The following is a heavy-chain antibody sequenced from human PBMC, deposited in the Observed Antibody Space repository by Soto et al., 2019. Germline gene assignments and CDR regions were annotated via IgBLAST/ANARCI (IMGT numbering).Heavy chain of an antibody. D-gene: IGHD6-19*01. Sequence: PSQTLSLTCAISGDSVSSNSATWDWIRQSPSRGLEWLGRTYHRSKWYNDYAVSVKTRITINPDTSKNQFSLQLNSVTPEDTAVYYCARARAIAVAGKINSVMDVWGQGTTVTVSS. CDR2: TYHRSKWYN. V-gene: IGHV6-1*01. J-gene: IGHJ6*02. CDR1: GDSVSSNSAT. CDR3: ARARAIAVAGKINSVMDV.